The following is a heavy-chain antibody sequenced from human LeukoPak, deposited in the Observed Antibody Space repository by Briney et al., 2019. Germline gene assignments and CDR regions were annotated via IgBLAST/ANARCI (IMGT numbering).Heavy chain of an antibody. CDR1: GFTFSSYA. V-gene: IGHV3-23*01. CDR2: TSGGGDSA. Sequence: GGSLRLSCAASGFTFSSYAMSWVRQAPGKGLEWVSATSGGGDSAYYADSVKGRFTISRDNSKNTLYLQMNSLRAEDTAVYYCAKEDGTIAVAGTIPFDYWGQGTLVTVSS. D-gene: IGHD6-19*01. J-gene: IGHJ4*02. CDR3: AKEDGTIAVAGTIPFDY.